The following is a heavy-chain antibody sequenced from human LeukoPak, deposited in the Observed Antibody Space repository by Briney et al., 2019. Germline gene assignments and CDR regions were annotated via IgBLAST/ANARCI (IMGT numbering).Heavy chain of an antibody. CDR2: FDPEDGET. J-gene: IGHJ3*02. V-gene: IGHV1-24*01. CDR1: GYTLTELS. CDR3: ARKGTYYYDSSGYYDAFDI. D-gene: IGHD3-22*01. Sequence: AASVTVSCKVSGYTLTELSMHWVRQAPGKGLEWMGGFDPEDGETIYAQKFQGRVTMTEDTSTDTAYLELSSLRSEDTAVYYCARKGTYYYDSSGYYDAFDIWGQGTMVTVSS.